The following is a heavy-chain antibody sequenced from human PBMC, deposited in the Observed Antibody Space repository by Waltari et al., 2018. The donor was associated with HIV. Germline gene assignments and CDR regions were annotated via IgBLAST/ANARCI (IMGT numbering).Heavy chain of an antibody. CDR1: GYTFTSHW. J-gene: IGHJ3*02. Sequence: VQLVQSGAEVKQPGESLKISCKGSGYTFTSHWLGWVRQMPGKGLEWMGIIYPGDSDTTYSPSFQGQVTISADKSISTAYLQWSSLKASDTAMYYCARQDIVVVPDAFDIWGQGTMVTVSS. CDR2: IYPGDSDT. D-gene: IGHD2-2*01. CDR3: ARQDIVVVPDAFDI. V-gene: IGHV5-51*01.